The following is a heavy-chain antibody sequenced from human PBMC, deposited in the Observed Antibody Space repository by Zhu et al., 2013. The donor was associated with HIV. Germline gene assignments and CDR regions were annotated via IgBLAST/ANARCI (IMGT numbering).Heavy chain of an antibody. Sequence: QVQLVQSGAEVKKPGASVEVSCKASGYTFTDYYIHWVRQAPGQGLEWMGWINPNSGGTNYAQKFQGRVTMTRDTSISTAYMELTRLNSDDTAIYYCARDSTGWYSFDYWGQGTLVTVSS. J-gene: IGHJ4*02. CDR2: INPNSGGT. V-gene: IGHV1-2*02. CDR1: GYTFTDYY. CDR3: ARDSTGWYSFDY. D-gene: IGHD6-19*01.